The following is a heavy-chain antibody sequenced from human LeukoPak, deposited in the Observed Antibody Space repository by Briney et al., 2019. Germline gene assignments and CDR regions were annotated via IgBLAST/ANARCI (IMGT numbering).Heavy chain of an antibody. V-gene: IGHV3-43D*03. CDR3: AKDAGPLPNYYYYYMDV. CDR1: GFTFDDYA. Sequence: PGGSLRLSCAASGFTFDDYAMHWVRQAPGKGLEWVSLISWDGGSTYYADSVKGRFTISRDNSKNSLYLQMNSLRAEDTALYYCAKDAGPLPNYYYYYMDVWGKGTTVTVSS. CDR2: ISWDGGST. J-gene: IGHJ6*03.